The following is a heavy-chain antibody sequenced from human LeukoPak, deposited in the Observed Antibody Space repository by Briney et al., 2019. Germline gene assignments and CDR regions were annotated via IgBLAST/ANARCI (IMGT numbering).Heavy chain of an antibody. CDR3: ARDGYSGNDGL. CDR1: GGSISRYY. J-gene: IGHJ4*02. CDR2: IYGSGST. D-gene: IGHD5-12*01. Sequence: SETLSLTCTVSGGSISRYYWSWIRQPAGKGLEWIGRIYGSGSTTYNPSLKSRVRLSVDTSKNQFSLKLSSVTAADTAVYYCARDGYSGNDGLWGQGTLVTVSS. V-gene: IGHV4-4*07.